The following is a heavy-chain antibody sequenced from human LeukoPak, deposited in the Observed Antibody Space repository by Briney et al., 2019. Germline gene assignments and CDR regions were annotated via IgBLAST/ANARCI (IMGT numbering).Heavy chain of an antibody. D-gene: IGHD3-22*01. V-gene: IGHV3-23*01. J-gene: IGHJ1*01. CDR1: GFTSSSYW. CDR2: ISGSGGST. Sequence: GGSLRLSCAASGFTSSSYWMSWVRQAPGKGLEWVSAISGSGGSTYYADSVKGRFTISRDNSKNTLYLQMNSLRAEDTAVYYCAKADSSGYYYESRYFQHWGQGTLVTVSS. CDR3: AKADSSGYYYESRYFQH.